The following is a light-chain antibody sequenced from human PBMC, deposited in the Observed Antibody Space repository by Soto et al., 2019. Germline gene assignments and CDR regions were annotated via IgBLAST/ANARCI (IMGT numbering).Light chain of an antibody. J-gene: IGLJ2*01. Sequence: QPVLTQPPSVSGAPGQRVTISCTGSSSNIGTPYDVHWYQQLPGTAPKLLIYGNSNRPSGVPDRFSGSKSGTSASLAITGLQAEDEADYYCQSYDSSLSGYVISGGGTKLTVL. V-gene: IGLV1-40*01. CDR2: GNS. CDR1: SSNIGTPYD. CDR3: QSYDSSLSGYVI.